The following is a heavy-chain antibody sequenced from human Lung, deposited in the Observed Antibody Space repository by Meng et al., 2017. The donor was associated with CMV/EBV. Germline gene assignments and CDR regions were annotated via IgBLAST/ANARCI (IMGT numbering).Heavy chain of an antibody. CDR1: GFTFSSYS. CDR3: AREPSRGWVIAYYGMDV. CDR2: ISSSSSYI. Sequence: SCAASGFTFSSYSMNWVRQAPGKGLEWVSSISSSSSYIYYADSVKGRFTISRDNAKNSLYLQMNSLRAEDTAVYYCAREPSRGWVIAYYGMDVWXQGNXVTVSS. V-gene: IGHV3-21*01. D-gene: IGHD3-22*01. J-gene: IGHJ6*02.